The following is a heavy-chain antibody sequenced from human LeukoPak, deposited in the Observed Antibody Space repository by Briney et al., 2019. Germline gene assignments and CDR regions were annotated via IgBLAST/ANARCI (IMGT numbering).Heavy chain of an antibody. J-gene: IGHJ3*02. D-gene: IGHD1-26*01. CDR1: AITFSSYG. CDR2: IWNDGSNK. CDR3: ASLCWDSPPQAGNGAFDI. V-gene: IGHV3-33*03. Sequence: PGGSLRLSCAASAITFSSYGMHWVRQAPGKGLEWVALIWNDGSNKYYVDSVKGRFTISRDNAKNSLYLQMNSLRAEDTALYYCASLCWDSPPQAGNGAFDIWGQGTMVTVSS.